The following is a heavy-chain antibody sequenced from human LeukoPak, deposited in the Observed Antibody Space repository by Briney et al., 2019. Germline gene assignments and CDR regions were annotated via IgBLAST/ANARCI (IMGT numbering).Heavy chain of an antibody. J-gene: IGHJ4*02. Sequence: GGSLRLSCAVYGSTFDDYGMSWVRQAPGKGLEWVSGINWNGGSTGYADSVKGRFTISRDNAKNSLYLQMNSLRAEDTALYYCARGPHNWNDVGDTFDYWGQGTLVTVSS. D-gene: IGHD1-20*01. CDR2: INWNGGST. V-gene: IGHV3-20*04. CDR3: ARGPHNWNDVGDTFDY. CDR1: GSTFDDYG.